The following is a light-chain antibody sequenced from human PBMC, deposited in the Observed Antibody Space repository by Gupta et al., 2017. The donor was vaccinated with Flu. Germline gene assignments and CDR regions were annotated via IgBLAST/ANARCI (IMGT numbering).Light chain of an antibody. J-gene: IGKJ4*01. CDR3: QQRDNYPLT. CDR2: AAS. Sequence: DIQLTQSPSFLSASIGDRVTITCRASQGISNYLAWHQQKPGRAPKVLIYAASTVQSGVPSRFSGSGSGTEFIFTISSRQPEDFAAYYCQQRDNYPLTFGGGTKVEIK. CDR1: QGISNY. V-gene: IGKV1-9*01.